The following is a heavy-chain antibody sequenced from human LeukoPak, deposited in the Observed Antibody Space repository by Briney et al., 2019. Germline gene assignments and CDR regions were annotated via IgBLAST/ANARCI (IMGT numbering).Heavy chain of an antibody. Sequence: PGGSLRLSCAASGFTFSSYAMHWVRQAPGKGLEWVAVISYDGSNKYYADSVKGRFTISRDNSKNTLYLQMNSLRAEDTAVYYCARGDDRQGFVYWGQGTLVTVSS. V-gene: IGHV3-30-3*01. CDR2: ISYDGSNK. D-gene: IGHD3-22*01. CDR1: GFTFSSYA. CDR3: ARGDDRQGFVY. J-gene: IGHJ4*02.